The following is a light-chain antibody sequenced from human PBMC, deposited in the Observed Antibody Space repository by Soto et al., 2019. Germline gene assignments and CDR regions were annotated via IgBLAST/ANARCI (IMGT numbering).Light chain of an antibody. CDR3: QQYNNWPLT. V-gene: IGKV3-15*01. CDR2: RAF. CDR1: PSISDT. Sequence: TLSVSPGGRATLSCRASPSISDTLAWYQQKPGQAPRLLIYRAFTRATGIPARFSGSGFGTDFTLTISSLQSEDFAVYYCQQYNNWPLTFGGGTKVDIK. J-gene: IGKJ4*01.